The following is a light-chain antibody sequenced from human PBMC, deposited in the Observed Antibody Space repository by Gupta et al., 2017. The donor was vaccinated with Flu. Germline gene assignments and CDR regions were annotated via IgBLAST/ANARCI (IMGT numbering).Light chain of an antibody. Sequence: SYELTQPPSVSVSPGQTARITCSGEPLSKQYGHWYQQKPGQAPVVLIYKDNERPSGIPERFSGSSSGTTVTLTISGVQAEDEAAYYCQSGDSSSSYVVFGGGTRLTVL. CDR1: PLSKQY. V-gene: IGLV3-25*02. CDR2: KDN. CDR3: QSGDSSSSYVV. J-gene: IGLJ2*01.